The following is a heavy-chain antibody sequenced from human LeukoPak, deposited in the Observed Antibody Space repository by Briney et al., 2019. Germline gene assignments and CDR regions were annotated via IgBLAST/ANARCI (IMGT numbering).Heavy chain of an antibody. V-gene: IGHV1-69*13. CDR3: ARDPSPSHPTAYFDY. Sequence: SVKVSCKASGGTFSSYAISWVRQAPGQGLEWMGGLIPIFGTANYAQKFQGRVTITADESTSTAYMELSSLRSEDTAVYYCARDPSPSHPTAYFDYWGQGTLVTVSS. CDR1: GGTFSSYA. J-gene: IGHJ4*02. D-gene: IGHD4-17*01. CDR2: LIPIFGTA.